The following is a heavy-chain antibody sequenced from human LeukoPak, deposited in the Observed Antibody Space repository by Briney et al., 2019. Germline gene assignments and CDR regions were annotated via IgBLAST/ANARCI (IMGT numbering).Heavy chain of an antibody. V-gene: IGHV3-23*01. CDR3: AKRGNGENYCSGTTCHYYFDY. J-gene: IGHJ4*02. D-gene: IGHD2/OR15-2a*01. Sequence: GGSLRLSCAAPGLTFSMYAMAWVRQAPGKGLEWVSSIRGSGAYTYYADSVKGRFTISRDNSKNTLYLQMNSLRADDTAIYYCAKRGNGENYCSGTTCHYYFDYWGQGTLVTVSS. CDR1: GLTFSMYA. CDR2: IRGSGAYT.